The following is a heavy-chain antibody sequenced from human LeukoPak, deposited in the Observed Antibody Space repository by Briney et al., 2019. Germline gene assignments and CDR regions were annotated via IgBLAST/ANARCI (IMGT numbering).Heavy chain of an antibody. V-gene: IGHV1-3*01. Sequence: ASVKVSCKASGYTFTDYGMHWVRQALGQRLEWMGWINAGNGETKYSQKLQGRVTITRDTSASTAYMELSSLSSEDTAVYYCARDRWVTTNSLDNWGQGTMVTVSS. CDR1: GYTFTDYG. J-gene: IGHJ3*02. D-gene: IGHD4-17*01. CDR2: INAGNGET. CDR3: ARDRWVTTNSLDN.